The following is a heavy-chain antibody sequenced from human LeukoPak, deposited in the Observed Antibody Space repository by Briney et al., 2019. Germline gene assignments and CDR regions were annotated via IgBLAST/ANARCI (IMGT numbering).Heavy chain of an antibody. CDR1: GFTFSSHW. J-gene: IGHJ4*02. CDR2: INSDGSST. Sequence: GGSLRLSCAASGFTFSSHWMHWVRQAPGKGLVWVSRINSDGSSTNYADAVKGRSTISRDNAKNSLYLQMNSLRAEDTAVYYCARGTKLGYYDSSGSLGYWGQGTLVTVSS. D-gene: IGHD3-22*01. CDR3: ARGTKLGYYDSSGSLGY. V-gene: IGHV3-74*01.